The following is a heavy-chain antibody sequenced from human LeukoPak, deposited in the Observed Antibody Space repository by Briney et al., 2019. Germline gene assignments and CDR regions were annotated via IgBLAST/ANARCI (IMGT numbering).Heavy chain of an antibody. CDR3: ARLLYDRSGYYYFDY. CDR2: IYYSGST. D-gene: IGHD3-22*01. Sequence: SETLSLTCTVSGDSITGSSYYWGWIRQSPGKGLEWIGNIYYSGSTYYNSSLKSRVTISIDTSKIQFSLRLTSVTAADTAVYYCARLLYDRSGYYYFDYWGQGTLVTVSS. J-gene: IGHJ4*02. CDR1: GDSITGSSYY. V-gene: IGHV4-39*01.